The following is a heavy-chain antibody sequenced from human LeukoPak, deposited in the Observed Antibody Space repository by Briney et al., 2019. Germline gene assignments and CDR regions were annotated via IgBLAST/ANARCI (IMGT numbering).Heavy chain of an antibody. Sequence: PGGSLRLPCTASGFTFSSYGMHWVRQAPGKGLEWVSYISSSGSTIYYADSVKGRFTISRDNAKNSLYLQMNSLRAEDTAVYYCARARLNYYGSGSYYNVHPTDYWGQGTLVTVSS. J-gene: IGHJ4*02. CDR2: ISSSGSTI. CDR3: ARARLNYYGSGSYYNVHPTDY. D-gene: IGHD3-10*01. V-gene: IGHV3-48*03. CDR1: GFTFSSYG.